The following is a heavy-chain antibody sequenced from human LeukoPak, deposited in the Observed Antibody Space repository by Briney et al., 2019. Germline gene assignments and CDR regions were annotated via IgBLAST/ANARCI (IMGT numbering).Heavy chain of an antibody. Sequence: AAVKVSFKASGYTFTGYYMHGVRQAPGQGLEWMGWINPNSGGTNYAQKFQGRVTMTREPYISTAYMELSRLRSDDTAVYYCATIGPAMVNDPYYFDYWGQGTLVTVSS. CDR2: INPNSGGT. V-gene: IGHV1-2*02. CDR1: GYTFTGYY. CDR3: ATIGPAMVNDPYYFDY. D-gene: IGHD5-18*01. J-gene: IGHJ4*02.